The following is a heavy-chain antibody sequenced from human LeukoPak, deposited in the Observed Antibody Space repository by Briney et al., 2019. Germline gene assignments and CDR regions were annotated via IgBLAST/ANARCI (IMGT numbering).Heavy chain of an antibody. CDR2: ISSSSTYI. V-gene: IGHV3-21*01. D-gene: IGHD4-17*01. CDR3: ARLDFGDYGFSDY. CDR1: GFTFSSYS. Sequence: GGSLRLSCGASGFTFSSYSMSWVRQAPGKGLEWVSSISSSSTYIYYVDSVKGRFTISRDNAKNSLYLQMNSLRAEDTAVYYCARLDFGDYGFSDYWGQGTLVTVSS. J-gene: IGHJ4*02.